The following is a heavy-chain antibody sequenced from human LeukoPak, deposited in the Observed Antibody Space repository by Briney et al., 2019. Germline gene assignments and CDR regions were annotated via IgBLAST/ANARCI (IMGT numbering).Heavy chain of an antibody. CDR3: ARDLVTVTKGFDI. V-gene: IGHV4-59*11. CDR2: ISYIGST. J-gene: IGHJ3*02. Sequence: SETPSLTCAVSTDSFSSHYWTWIRQPPGKGLEWIGYISYIGSTNYNPSLKSRVTISIDTSKNQFSLKLSSVTAADTAVYYCARDLVTVTKGFDIWGQGTMVSVSS. D-gene: IGHD4-17*01. CDR1: TDSFSSHY.